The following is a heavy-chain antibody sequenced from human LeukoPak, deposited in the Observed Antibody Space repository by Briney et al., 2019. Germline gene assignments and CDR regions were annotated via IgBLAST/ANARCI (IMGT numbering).Heavy chain of an antibody. D-gene: IGHD3-10*01. CDR1: GGSFSGYY. CDR3: ARELLSRNWLDP. V-gene: IGHV4-34*01. Sequence: SETLSLTCAVYGGSFSGYYWSWIRQPPGKGLEWIGEINHSGSTNYNPSLKSRVTISVDTSKNQFSLKLSSVTAADTAVYYCARELLSRNWLDPWGQGTLVTVSS. J-gene: IGHJ5*02. CDR2: INHSGST.